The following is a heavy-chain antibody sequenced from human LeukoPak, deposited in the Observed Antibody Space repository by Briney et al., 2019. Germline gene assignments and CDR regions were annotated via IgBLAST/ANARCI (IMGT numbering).Heavy chain of an antibody. CDR2: IYYSGST. CDR1: GGSISTYY. V-gene: IGHV4-59*01. J-gene: IGHJ4*02. Sequence: PSETLSLTCTVSGGSISTYYWTWIRQPPGKGLEWIGYIYYSGSTNYNSSLKSRVTISVDTSKNQFSLKLSSVTAADTAVYYCARGKTAFDYWGQGTLVTVSS. D-gene: IGHD2-21*02. CDR3: ARGKTAFDY.